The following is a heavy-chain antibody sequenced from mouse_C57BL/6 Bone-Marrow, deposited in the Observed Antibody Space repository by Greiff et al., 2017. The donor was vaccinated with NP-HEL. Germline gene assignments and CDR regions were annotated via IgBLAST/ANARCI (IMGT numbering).Heavy chain of an antibody. CDR1: GFSLTSYG. V-gene: IGHV2-5*01. Sequence: QVQLQQSGPGLVQPSQSLSITCTVSGFSLTSYGVHWVRQSPGKGLEWLGVIWRGGSTDYNAAFMSRLSITKDNSKSQVFFKMNSLQADDTAIYYCAKNTGGSSLYYAMDYWGQGTSVTVSS. D-gene: IGHD1-1*01. CDR3: AKNTGGSSLYYAMDY. J-gene: IGHJ4*01. CDR2: IWRGGST.